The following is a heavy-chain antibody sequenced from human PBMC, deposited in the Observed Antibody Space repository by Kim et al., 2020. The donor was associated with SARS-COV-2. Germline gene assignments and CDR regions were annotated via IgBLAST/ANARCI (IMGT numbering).Heavy chain of an antibody. Sequence: GGSLRLSCAASGFTFSNYWMNWVRQPPGKGLEWVANIRKDGSEKYYLDSVKGRFTISRDNAKNSLYLQMNGLRAEDTAMYYCGGFSGWGQGTLVTVSS. J-gene: IGHJ4*02. CDR1: GFTFSNYW. D-gene: IGHD2-15*01. CDR3: GGFSG. CDR2: IRKDGSEK. V-gene: IGHV3-7*01.